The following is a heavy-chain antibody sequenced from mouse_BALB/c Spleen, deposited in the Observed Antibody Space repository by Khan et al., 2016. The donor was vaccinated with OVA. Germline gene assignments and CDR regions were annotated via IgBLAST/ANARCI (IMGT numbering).Heavy chain of an antibody. CDR3: ARPPYFSYVMDN. Sequence: QIQLVQSGPELKKPGETVKISCKASGHTFTKYGMNWVKQAPGKGLKWMGWINTYTGEATYADDFNGRFAFSLETSATTAYLQINNLKNEDTATYFCARPPYFSYVMDNWGQGTSVTVSS. V-gene: IGHV9-3-1*01. CDR1: GHTFTKYG. J-gene: IGHJ4*01. CDR2: INTYTGEA.